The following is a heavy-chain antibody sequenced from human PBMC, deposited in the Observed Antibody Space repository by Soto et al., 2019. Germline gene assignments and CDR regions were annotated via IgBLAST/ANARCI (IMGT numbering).Heavy chain of an antibody. CDR2: ICAYNSNT. J-gene: IGHJ4*02. V-gene: IGHV1-18*01. CDR3: ARDLPPLDY. Sequence: QVQLVQSGAEVKKPGASVKVSCKASGYTFTSYYITWVRQAPGQGLEWMGWICAYNSNTNYAQKLQGRVTMTTDTSTSTAYMELRSLRLKDTAVYYCARDLPPLDYWGQGTLVSVSS. CDR1: GYTFTSYY.